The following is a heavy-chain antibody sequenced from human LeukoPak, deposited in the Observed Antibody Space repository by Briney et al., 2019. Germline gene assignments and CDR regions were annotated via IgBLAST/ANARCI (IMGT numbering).Heavy chain of an antibody. V-gene: IGHV6-1*01. CDR1: GDSISTISGG. J-gene: IGHJ5*02. D-gene: IGHD3-10*01. CDR3: ARDLGPGRAFWFDP. Sequence: SQTLSLTCVISGDSISTISGGWNWIRQSPSRGLEWLGRTYYRSRWYTDYSVSVESRITIAPDSSKNQFSLQVKSVTPEDTAVYFCARDLGPGRAFWFDPWGQGVLVTVSS. CDR2: TYYRSRWYT.